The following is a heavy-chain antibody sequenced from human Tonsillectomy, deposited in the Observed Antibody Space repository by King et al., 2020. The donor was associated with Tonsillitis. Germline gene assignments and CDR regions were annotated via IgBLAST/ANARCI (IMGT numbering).Heavy chain of an antibody. CDR2: ISGDGGSE. Sequence: QLVQSGGGVVQPGGSLRLSCAASGFTFDDYAMHWVRQAPGKGLQWVSLISGDGGSEYYADSVKGRFTISRDNNKNSLYLQMNSLRTEDTALYYCAKERLYGSGRQKWFDPWGQGTLVTVSS. CDR3: AKERLYGSGRQKWFDP. J-gene: IGHJ5*02. D-gene: IGHD3-10*01. V-gene: IGHV3-43*02. CDR1: GFTFDDYA.